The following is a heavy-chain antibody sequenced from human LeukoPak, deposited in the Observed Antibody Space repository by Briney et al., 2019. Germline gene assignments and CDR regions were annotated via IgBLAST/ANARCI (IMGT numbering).Heavy chain of an antibody. CDR2: IIPIIGTA. J-gene: IGHJ4*02. CDR1: GGTFSSYA. V-gene: IGHV1-69*13. CDR3: ARDPDSNYVGGDY. D-gene: IGHD4-11*01. Sequence: GASVKVSCKASGGTFSSYAISWVRQAPGQGLEWMGGIIPIIGTANYAQKFQGRVTITADESTSTAYMELSSLRSEDTAVYYCARDPDSNYVGGDYWGQGTLVTVSS.